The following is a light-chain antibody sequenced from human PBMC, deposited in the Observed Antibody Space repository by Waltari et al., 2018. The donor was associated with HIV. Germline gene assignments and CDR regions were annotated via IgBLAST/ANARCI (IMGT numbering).Light chain of an antibody. CDR1: QSVSSGY. V-gene: IGKV3-20*01. Sequence: EIVLTQSPGTLSLSPGERATLSCRASQSVSSGYFAWYQQKPGQAPRLLIYGASSRATGIPDRFSGSGSGTDFTLTISRLEPEDFAMYYCQQYAYSRWTFGQGTKVEIK. CDR2: GAS. CDR3: QQYAYSRWT. J-gene: IGKJ1*01.